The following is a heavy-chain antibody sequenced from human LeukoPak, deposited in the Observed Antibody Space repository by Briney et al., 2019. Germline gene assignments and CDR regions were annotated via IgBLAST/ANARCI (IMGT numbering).Heavy chain of an antibody. CDR1: GYSFTNYW. D-gene: IGHD3-22*01. CDR3: AMRDSSGYSFDY. Sequence: GESLQISCKGSGYSFTNYWIGWVRQMPGKGLEWMGIIYPGDSDTRYTTSLQGQVTISADKSISTAYLQWSSLKASDTAMYYCAMRDSSGYSFDYWGQGTLVTVSS. CDR2: IYPGDSDT. J-gene: IGHJ4*02. V-gene: IGHV5-51*01.